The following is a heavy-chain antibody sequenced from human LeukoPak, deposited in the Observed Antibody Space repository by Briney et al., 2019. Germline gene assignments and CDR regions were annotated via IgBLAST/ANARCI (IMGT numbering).Heavy chain of an antibody. CDR1: AFTCSSYA. CDR2: ISGSGGRT. CDR3: AKEEGAGDY. J-gene: IGHJ4*02. V-gene: IGHV3-23*01. Sequence: PGGYLRRSGAGSAFTCSSYAMSWVRQAPGQGLEWVLAISGSGGRTYYADSVKGRFTISRDNSKNTLYLQMNSLRAEDTAVYYCAKEEGAGDYWGQGTLVTVSS. D-gene: IGHD6-19*01.